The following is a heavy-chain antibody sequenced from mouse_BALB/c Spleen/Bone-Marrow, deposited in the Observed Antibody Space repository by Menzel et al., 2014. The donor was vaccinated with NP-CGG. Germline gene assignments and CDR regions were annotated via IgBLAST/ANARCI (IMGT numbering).Heavy chain of an antibody. V-gene: IGHV14-3*02. Sequence: VQLQQSGAELVEPRASVKLSCTASGFNIKDTYXHWVXQRPXXGXEWIXXIDPANGNTKYDPKFQGKATITAVTSSNTAYLQLSSLPSEDTAVYYCTTYYGSRFTYWGQGTLVTVSA. CDR2: IDPANGNT. CDR3: TTYYGSRFTY. J-gene: IGHJ3*01. CDR1: GFNIKDTY. D-gene: IGHD2-9*01.